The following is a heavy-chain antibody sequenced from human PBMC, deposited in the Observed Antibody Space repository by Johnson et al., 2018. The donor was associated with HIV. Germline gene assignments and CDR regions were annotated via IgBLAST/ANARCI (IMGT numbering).Heavy chain of an antibody. J-gene: IGHJ3*02. V-gene: IGHV3-66*01. CDR3: ARVGANFDAFDI. CDR1: GFTFSSYW. Sequence: MLLVESGGGVVQPGGSLRLSCAASGFTFSSYWMSWVRQAPGKGLEWVSVIYSGGSTYYADSVKGRFTISRDNAKNSLFLQMNSLRAEDTAVYYCARVGANFDAFDIWGQGTMVTVSS. D-gene: IGHD4/OR15-4a*01. CDR2: IYSGGST.